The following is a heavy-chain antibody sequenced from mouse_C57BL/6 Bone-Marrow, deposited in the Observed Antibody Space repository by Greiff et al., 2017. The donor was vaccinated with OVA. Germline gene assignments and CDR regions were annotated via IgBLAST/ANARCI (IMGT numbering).Heavy chain of an antibody. J-gene: IGHJ1*03. CDR1: GFTFSDYG. Sequence: EVQWVESGGGLVKPGGSLKLSCAASGFTFSDYGMHWVRQAPEKGLEWVAYISSGSSTIYYADTVKGRFTISRDNAKNTLFLQMTSLRSEDTAMYYCARWGVPYWYFDVCGTGTTVTVSS. CDR3: ARWGVPYWYFDV. D-gene: IGHD2-14*01. V-gene: IGHV5-17*01. CDR2: ISSGSSTI.